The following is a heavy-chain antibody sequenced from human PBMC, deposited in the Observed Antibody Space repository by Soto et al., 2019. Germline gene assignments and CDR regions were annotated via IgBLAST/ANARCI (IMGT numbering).Heavy chain of an antibody. CDR2: IKQDGSEK. CDR3: ARDSDDYGVDRFDY. V-gene: IGHV3-7*01. CDR1: GFTFSSYW. J-gene: IGHJ4*02. D-gene: IGHD4-17*01. Sequence: PGGSLRLSCAASGFTFSSYWMSWVRQAPGKGLEWVANIKQDGSEKYYVDSVKGRFTISRDNAKNSLYLQMNSLRAEDAAVYYCARDSDDYGVDRFDYWGQGTLVTVSS.